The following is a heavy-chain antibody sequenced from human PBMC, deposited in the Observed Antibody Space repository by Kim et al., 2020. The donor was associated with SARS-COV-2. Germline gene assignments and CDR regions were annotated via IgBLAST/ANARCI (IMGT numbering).Heavy chain of an antibody. V-gene: IGHV3-23*01. D-gene: IGHD6-13*01. J-gene: IGHJ5*02. CDR2: IGGLDGAT. CDR1: GFTFGTYA. CDR3: ARRPGTAAAGTAHFDP. Sequence: GGSLRLSCAASGFTFGTYAMSWVRQAPGKGLEWVSTIGGLDGATFYAYSVKGRFTISRDNSKNTLYLHMISLRAEDTAMYYCARRPGTAAAGTAHFDPWGQGTLVTVSS.